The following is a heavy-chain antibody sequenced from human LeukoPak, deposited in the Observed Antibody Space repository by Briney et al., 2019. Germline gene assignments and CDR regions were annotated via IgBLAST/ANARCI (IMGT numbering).Heavy chain of an antibody. J-gene: IGHJ6*02. V-gene: IGHV4-4*07. Sequence: SETLSLTCTVSGRSISSYYGIWVPQPPGKVLEWIGGIYTNGRTNYNPSLKSRVTMSVGTSKSQFSLKLRSVTAADTAVYYCARDGSSVDLVIASYYDFGMDVWGQGTTVTVSS. CDR2: IYTNGRT. D-gene: IGHD3-9*01. CDR1: GRSISSYY. CDR3: ARDGSSVDLVIASYYDFGMDV.